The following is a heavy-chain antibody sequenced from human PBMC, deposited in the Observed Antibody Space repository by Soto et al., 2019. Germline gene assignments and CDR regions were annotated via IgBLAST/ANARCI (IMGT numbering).Heavy chain of an antibody. J-gene: IGHJ4*02. CDR1: GGTFSSYA. V-gene: IGHV1-69*01. CDR3: ASSYDSSGYYYPTYYFDY. CDR2: IIPIFGTA. Sequence: QVQLVQSGAEVKKPGSSVKVSCKAAGGTFSSYAISWVRQAPGQGLEWMGGIIPIFGTANSAQKFQGRVTITADESTSTAYMELSSLRSEDTAVYYCASSYDSSGYYYPTYYFDYWGQGTLVTVSS. D-gene: IGHD3-22*01.